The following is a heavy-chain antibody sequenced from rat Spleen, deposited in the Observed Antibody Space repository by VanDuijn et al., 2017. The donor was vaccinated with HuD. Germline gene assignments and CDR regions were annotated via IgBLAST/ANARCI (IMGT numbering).Heavy chain of an antibody. CDR1: GFTFSNYD. CDR2: ISPSGGST. CDR3: ATGPPKGPH. J-gene: IGHJ2*01. Sequence: EVQLVESDGGLVQPGRSLKLSCAASGFTFSNYDMAWVRQAPTKGLEWVASISPSGGSTYYRDSVKGRFTVSRDNARGPLSLQMDSLRSEDTATYYCATGPPKGPHWGQGVMVTVSS. V-gene: IGHV5-19*01. D-gene: IGHD3-1*01.